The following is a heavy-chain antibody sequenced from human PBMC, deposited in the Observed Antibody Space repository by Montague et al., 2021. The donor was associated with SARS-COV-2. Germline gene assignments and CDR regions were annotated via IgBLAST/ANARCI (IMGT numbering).Heavy chain of an antibody. Sequence: SLRLSCAASGFTFRSYEMNWVRQAPGKGLEWVSYISSSGGTIYYADSVKGRFTISRDNAKNSLYLQMNSLRAEDTAVYYCASNLFITIFGVVISSDAFDIWGQGTMVTVSS. V-gene: IGHV3-48*03. CDR1: GFTFRSYE. CDR3: ASNLFITIFGVVISSDAFDI. CDR2: ISSSGGTI. D-gene: IGHD3-3*01. J-gene: IGHJ3*02.